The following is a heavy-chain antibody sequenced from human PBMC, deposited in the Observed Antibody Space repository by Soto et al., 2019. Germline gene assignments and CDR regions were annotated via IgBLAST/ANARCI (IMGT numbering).Heavy chain of an antibody. CDR1: GFTFTRYS. V-gene: IGHV3-21*01. CDR3: ARESEDLTSNFDY. Sequence: GGSLRLSCAASGFTFTRYSMNWVRQAPGKGLEWVSSIGSTTNYIYYADSMKGRFTVSRDNAKNSVYLEMNSLSAEDTAVYYCARESEDLTSNFDYWGQGTLVTVSS. CDR2: IGSTTNYI. J-gene: IGHJ4*02.